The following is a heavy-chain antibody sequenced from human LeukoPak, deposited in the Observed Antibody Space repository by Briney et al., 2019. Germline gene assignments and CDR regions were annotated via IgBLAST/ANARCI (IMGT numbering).Heavy chain of an antibody. J-gene: IGHJ6*03. CDR1: GFTFSSYE. CDR2: ISSSGSTI. CDR3: ARDYCSGGSCYSHYYYYYMDV. D-gene: IGHD2-15*01. Sequence: GGSLRLSCAASGFTFSSYEMNWVRQAPGKGLEWVSYISSSGSTIYYADSVKGRFTISRDNAKNSLYLRMNSLRAEDTAVYYCARDYCSGGSCYSHYYYYYMDVWGKGTTVTVSS. V-gene: IGHV3-48*03.